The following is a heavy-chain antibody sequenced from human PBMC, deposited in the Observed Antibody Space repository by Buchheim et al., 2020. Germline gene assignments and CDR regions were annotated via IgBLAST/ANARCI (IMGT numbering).Heavy chain of an antibody. CDR1: GFIFSNYG. V-gene: IGHV3-30*18. CDR3: VKDRYGGNTYFDS. CDR2: VSFDGNDK. Sequence: QVQLVESGGGVVQPGRSLRLSCAASGFIFSNYGMHWVRKSPGKGLEWVAVVSFDGNDKNYADSVKGRLAISSDNSKNTLYLQMNSLRPEDTALYSCVKDRYGGNTYFDSWGQGTL. J-gene: IGHJ4*02. D-gene: IGHD4-23*01.